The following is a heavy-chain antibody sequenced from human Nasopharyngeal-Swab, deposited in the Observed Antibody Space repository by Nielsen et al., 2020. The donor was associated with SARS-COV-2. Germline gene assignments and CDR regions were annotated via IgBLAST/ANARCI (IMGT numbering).Heavy chain of an antibody. J-gene: IGHJ2*01. CDR2: INHSGST. CDR3: ARGPNSSGWYGNWYFDL. V-gene: IGHV4-34*01. CDR1: GGSFSGYY. D-gene: IGHD6-19*01. Sequence: SETLSLTCAVYGGSFSGYYWSWIRQPPGKGLEWIGEINHSGSTNYNPSLKSRVTISVDTFKNQFSLKLSSVTAADTAVYYCARGPNSSGWYGNWYFDLWGRGTLVTVSS.